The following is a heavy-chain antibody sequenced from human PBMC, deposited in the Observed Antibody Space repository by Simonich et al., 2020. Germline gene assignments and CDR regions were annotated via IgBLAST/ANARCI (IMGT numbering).Heavy chain of an antibody. Sequence: QVQLVQSGAEVKKPGASVKVSCKASGSTFTSYGISWGRQAPGQGLEGMGWISAYNGNTNYAQKLQGRVTMTTDTSTSTAYMELRSLRSDDTAVYYCARASRGTWWYYYFDYWGQGTLVTVSS. V-gene: IGHV1-18*01. J-gene: IGHJ4*02. CDR1: GSTFTSYG. CDR3: ARASRGTWWYYYFDY. CDR2: ISAYNGNT. D-gene: IGHD2-15*01.